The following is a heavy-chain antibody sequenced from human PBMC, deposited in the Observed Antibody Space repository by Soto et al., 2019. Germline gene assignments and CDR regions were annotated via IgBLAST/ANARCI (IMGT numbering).Heavy chain of an antibody. CDR2: INAGNGNT. J-gene: IGHJ4*02. CDR3: ARGDYYDIHDY. Sequence: QVQLVQSGAEVKKPGTSVKVSCKASGYTFTSYAMHWVRQAPGQRLEWMGWINAGNGNTKYSQKFQGRVTITRDSSASTAYMELSSLRSEDTAVYYCARGDYYDIHDYWGQGTLVTVSS. V-gene: IGHV1-3*01. D-gene: IGHD3-22*01. CDR1: GYTFTSYA.